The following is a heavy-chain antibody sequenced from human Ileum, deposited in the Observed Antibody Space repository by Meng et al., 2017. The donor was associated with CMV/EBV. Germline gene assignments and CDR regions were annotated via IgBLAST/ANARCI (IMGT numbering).Heavy chain of an antibody. D-gene: IGHD2-21*02. J-gene: IGHJ4*02. CDR3: ASGDSLRAVDF. Sequence: QLQLQESGPGLVKPSEPQSLTCTVSGASISRSPSYWGWIRQPPGKGLEWIGSIYYSGGTYYNPSLKSRVTISVDTSKNQFSLKLNSVTAADTAVYYCASGDSLRAVDFWGQGTLVTVSS. V-gene: IGHV4-39*07. CDR1: GASISRSPSY. CDR2: IYYSGGT.